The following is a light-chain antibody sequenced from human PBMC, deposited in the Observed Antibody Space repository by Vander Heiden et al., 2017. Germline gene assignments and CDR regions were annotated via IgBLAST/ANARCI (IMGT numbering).Light chain of an antibody. J-gene: IGKJ3*01. CDR1: QGISSY. CDR2: AAS. CDR3: QQYDSYPDT. Sequence: AIRMTQSPSSFSASTGDRVTITCRASQGISSYLAWYQQKPGKAPKLLIYAASTLQSGVPSRFSGSGSGTDFTLTISCLQSEDFATYYCQQYDSYPDTFGPGTKVDIK. V-gene: IGKV1-8*01.